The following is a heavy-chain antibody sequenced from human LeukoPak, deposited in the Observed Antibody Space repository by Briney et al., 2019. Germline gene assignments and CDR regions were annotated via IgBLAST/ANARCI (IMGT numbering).Heavy chain of an antibody. J-gene: IGHJ6*02. Sequence: GGSLRLSCAASGFTFSSYGMHWVRQAPGKGLEWVAVIWYDGSNKYYADSVKGRFTIPRDNSKNTLYLQMNSLRAEDTAVYYCARDRYSSGWYRTYGMDVWGQGTTVTVSS. CDR3: ARDRYSSGWYRTYGMDV. CDR2: IWYDGSNK. V-gene: IGHV3-33*01. D-gene: IGHD6-19*01. CDR1: GFTFSSYG.